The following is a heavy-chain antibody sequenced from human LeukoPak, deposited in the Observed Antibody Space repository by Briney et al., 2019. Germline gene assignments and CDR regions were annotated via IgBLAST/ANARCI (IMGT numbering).Heavy chain of an antibody. CDR3: TRGRYYFDY. CDR2: IDSGLSST. J-gene: IGHJ4*02. Sequence: TGGSLRLSCAASGFTFSSYWMHWVRQAPGKGLVWVSLIDSGLSSTIYADSVKGRFTISRDSAKNTLYLQMNSLRADDTAVYYCTRGRYYFDYWGQGTLVTVSS. V-gene: IGHV3-74*01. D-gene: IGHD4-17*01. CDR1: GFTFSSYW.